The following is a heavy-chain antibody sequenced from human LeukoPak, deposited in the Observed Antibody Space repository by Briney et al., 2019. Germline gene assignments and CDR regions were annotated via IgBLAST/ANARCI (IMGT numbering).Heavy chain of an antibody. J-gene: IGHJ4*02. V-gene: IGHV3-30*18. CDR1: GFTFSSYA. D-gene: IGHD6-13*01. CDR2: ISYDGSNK. CDR3: AKVRRWYDQGPYYFDY. Sequence: GGSLRLSCAASGFTFSSYAMSWVRQAPGKGLEWVAVISYDGSNKYYADSVKGRFTISRDNSKNTLYLQMNSLRAEDTAVYYCAKVRRWYDQGPYYFDYWGQGTLVTVSS.